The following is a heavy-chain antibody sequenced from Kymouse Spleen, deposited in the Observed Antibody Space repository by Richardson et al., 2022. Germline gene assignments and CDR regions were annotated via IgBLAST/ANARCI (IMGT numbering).Heavy chain of an antibody. Sequence: QVQLVESGGGVVQPGRSLRLSCAASGFTFSSYGMHWVRQAPGKGLEWVAVIWYDGSNKYYADSVKGRFTISRDNSKNTLYLQMNSLRAEDTAVYYCASPYYGSGSYYYYYYGMDVWGQGTTVTVSS. V-gene: IGHV3-33*01. CDR2: IWYDGSNK. CDR3: ASPYYGSGSYYYYYYGMDV. CDR1: GFTFSSYG. D-gene: IGHD3-10*01. J-gene: IGHJ6*02.